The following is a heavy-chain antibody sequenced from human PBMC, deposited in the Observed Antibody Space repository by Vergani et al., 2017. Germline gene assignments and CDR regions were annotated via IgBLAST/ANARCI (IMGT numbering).Heavy chain of an antibody. CDR1: GFTFSSYS. CDR2: ISSSSSYI. J-gene: IGHJ4*02. D-gene: IGHD2-15*01. V-gene: IGHV3-21*01. CDR3: ARASRYCSGGSCFDY. Sequence: EVPLVESGGGLVKPGGSLRLSCAASGFTFSSYSMNWVRQAPGKGLKWASSISSSSSYIYYADSVKGRFTISRDNAKNSLYLQMNSLRAEDTAVYYCARASRYCSGGSCFDYWGQGTLVTVSS.